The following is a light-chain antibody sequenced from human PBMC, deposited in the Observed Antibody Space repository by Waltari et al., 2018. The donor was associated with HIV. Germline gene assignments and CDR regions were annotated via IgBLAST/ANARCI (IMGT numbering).Light chain of an antibody. V-gene: IGLV2-11*01. CDR2: EVN. Sequence: QSALTQPRPVSGSPGQSVTISCTGTSSDIGYFAYVSWYQQFPGKAPKGIIYEVNQRPSGVPDRFTGSKSGITASLTSSGLQGEDEADYYCCSYAGAYTYVFGTGTKVTVL. J-gene: IGLJ1*01. CDR3: CSYAGAYTYV. CDR1: SSDIGYFAY.